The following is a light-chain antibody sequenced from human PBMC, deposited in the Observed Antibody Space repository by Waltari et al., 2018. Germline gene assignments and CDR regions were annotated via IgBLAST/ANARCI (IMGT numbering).Light chain of an antibody. CDR1: QSVTSSS. CDR3: QQYDGEVVT. J-gene: IGKJ4*01. V-gene: IGKV3-20*01. Sequence: CRASQSVTSSSVSWYQQKLGQAPRLLIYGTSSRATGNPDRFSGSGSGTDFTLTISRLEPEDVAVYYCQQYDGEVVTFGGGTKVEI. CDR2: GTS.